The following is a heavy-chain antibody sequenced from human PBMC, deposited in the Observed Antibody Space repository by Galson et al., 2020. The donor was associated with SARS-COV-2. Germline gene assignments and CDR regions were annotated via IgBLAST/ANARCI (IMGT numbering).Heavy chain of an antibody. D-gene: IGHD4-17*01. V-gene: IGHV4-30-2*01. CDR1: GTSISSGSYS. CDR3: ARLHYGEYAPEAFDI. Sequence: SETLTLTCAVSGTSISSGSYSWTWFRPQLGKGQHRIGYISHSGGTYYNPSLKSRVTISGDRSKNQFSLRLSSVTAADTAVYFCARLHYGEYAPEAFDIWGPGTRVTVAS. CDR2: ISHSGGT. J-gene: IGHJ3*02.